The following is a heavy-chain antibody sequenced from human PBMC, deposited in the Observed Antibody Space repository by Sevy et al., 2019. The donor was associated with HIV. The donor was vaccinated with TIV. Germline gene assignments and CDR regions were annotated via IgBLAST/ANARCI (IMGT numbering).Heavy chain of an antibody. V-gene: IGHV3-23*01. D-gene: IGHD1-26*01. CDR3: AKNKVLVGISVNYFDY. CDR2: ISCSGGST. J-gene: IGHJ4*02. CDR1: GFTFSSYA. Sequence: GGSLRLSCAASGFTFSSYAMSWVRQAPGKGLEWVSGISCSGGSTHYADSVRGRFTISRGNSKITLYLQMNSLSAEDTAVYYCAKNKVLVGISVNYFDYWGQGTLVTVSS.